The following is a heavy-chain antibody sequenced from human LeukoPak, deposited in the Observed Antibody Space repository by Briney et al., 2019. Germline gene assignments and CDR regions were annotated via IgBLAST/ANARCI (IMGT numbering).Heavy chain of an antibody. V-gene: IGHV1-8*01. D-gene: IGHD2-2*01. Sequence: GASVKVSCKASGCIFTSYDINWVRQATGQGLEWMGWMNPNSGNTGYAQKFQGRVTMTRNTSISTAYMELSSLRSEDTAVYYCARAHSTSNWFDPWGQGTLVTVSS. CDR2: MNPNSGNT. J-gene: IGHJ5*02. CDR3: ARAHSTSNWFDP. CDR1: GCIFTSYD.